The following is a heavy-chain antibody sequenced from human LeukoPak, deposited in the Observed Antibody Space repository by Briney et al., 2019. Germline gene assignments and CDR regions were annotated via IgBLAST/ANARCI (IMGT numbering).Heavy chain of an antibody. CDR2: IIPILGTA. V-gene: IGHV1-69*13. Sequence: ASVKVSCKASGGTFSSYAISWVRQAPGQGLEWMGGIIPILGTANYAQKFQGRVTITADESTSTAYMELSSLRSEDTAVYYCARDLGGYSYGYWFDPWGQGTLVTVSS. CDR3: ARDLGGYSYGYWFDP. J-gene: IGHJ5*02. CDR1: GGTFSSYA. D-gene: IGHD5-18*01.